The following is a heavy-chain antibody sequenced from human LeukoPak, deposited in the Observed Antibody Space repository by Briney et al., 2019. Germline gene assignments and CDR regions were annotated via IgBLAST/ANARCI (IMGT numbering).Heavy chain of an antibody. CDR3: ARGFYGSGSYSPPYYYMDV. V-gene: IGHV4-39*07. Sequence: SETLSLTCTVSGGSVSHSNYYWDWIRQPPGKGLEWIGDIYYSGSTYYNPSLKSRVTISLDTSKNQFSLKLSSVTAADTAVYYCARGFYGSGSYSPPYYYMDVWGKGTTVTISS. D-gene: IGHD3-10*01. CDR2: IYYSGST. CDR1: GGSVSHSNYY. J-gene: IGHJ6*03.